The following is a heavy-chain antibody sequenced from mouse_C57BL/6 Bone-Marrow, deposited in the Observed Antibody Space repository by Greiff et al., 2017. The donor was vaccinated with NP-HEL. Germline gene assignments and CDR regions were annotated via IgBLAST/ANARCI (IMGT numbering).Heavy chain of an antibody. CDR2: ISSGGDYI. CDR1: GFTFSSYA. D-gene: IGHD1-1*01. J-gene: IGHJ1*03. Sequence: EVMLVESGEGLVKPGGSLKLSCAASGFTFSSYAMSWVRQTPAKRLEWVAYISSGGDYIYYADTVKGRFTISRDNARNTLYLQMSSLKSEDTAMYYCTREAITTVAYWYVEVWGTGTTVTVAS. CDR3: TREAITTVAYWYVEV. V-gene: IGHV5-9-1*02.